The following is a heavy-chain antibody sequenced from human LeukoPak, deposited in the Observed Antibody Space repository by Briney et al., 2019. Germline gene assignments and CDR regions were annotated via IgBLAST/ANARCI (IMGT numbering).Heavy chain of an antibody. J-gene: IGHJ4*02. V-gene: IGHV3-21*01. CDR2: ISSSSSYI. CDR1: GFTFSSYS. Sequence: GGSLRLSCAASGFTFSSYSMNSVRQAPGKGLEWVSSISSSSSYIYYADSVKGRFTISRDNAKNSLYLQMNSLRAEDTAAYYYATAPGIAAAGIDYWGQGTLVTVSS. D-gene: IGHD6-13*01. CDR3: ATAPGIAAAGIDY.